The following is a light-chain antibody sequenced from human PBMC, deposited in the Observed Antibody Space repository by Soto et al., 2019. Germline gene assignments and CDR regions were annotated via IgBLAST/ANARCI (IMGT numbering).Light chain of an antibody. Sequence: EIVLTQSPGTLSLSPGERATLSCRASQSVSSNYLAWYQQKHGQAPRLLIYGASSRANGNPDRFSGSGSGTDFTLTISRLEPEEFAVYYCQHYGTSLFTFCPGTTVDIK. CDR3: QHYGTSLFT. CDR2: GAS. CDR1: QSVSSNY. V-gene: IGKV3-20*01. J-gene: IGKJ3*01.